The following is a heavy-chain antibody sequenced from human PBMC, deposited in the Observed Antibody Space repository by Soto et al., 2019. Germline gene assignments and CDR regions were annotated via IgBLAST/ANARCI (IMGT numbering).Heavy chain of an antibody. CDR2: ISSSSSYI. Sequence: EVQLVESGGGLVKPGGSLRLSCAASGFTFSSYSMNWVRQAPGKGLEWVSSISSSSSYIYYADSVKGRFTISRDNAKNSLYLQMNSLRAEDTAVYYCARVGTYGSGSYWFAPWGQGTLVTVSS. CDR3: ARVGTYGSGSYWFAP. CDR1: GFTFSSYS. J-gene: IGHJ5*02. D-gene: IGHD3-10*01. V-gene: IGHV3-21*01.